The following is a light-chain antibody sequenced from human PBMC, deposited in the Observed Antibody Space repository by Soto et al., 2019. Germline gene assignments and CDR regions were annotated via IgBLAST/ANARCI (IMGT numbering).Light chain of an antibody. J-gene: IGKJ5*01. CDR1: QGISSY. Sequence: IQLTQSPSSLSASVGDRVTITCRASQGISSYLAWYQQKPGKAPKLLIYAASTLQSGVPSRFSGSGSGTDFTLTIRSLQPEDFATYYCQQLNSYPITLGQGTRLEIK. V-gene: IGKV1-9*01. CDR3: QQLNSYPIT. CDR2: AAS.